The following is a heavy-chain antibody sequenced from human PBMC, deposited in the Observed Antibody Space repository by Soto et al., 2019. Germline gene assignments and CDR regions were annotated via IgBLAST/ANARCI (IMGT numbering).Heavy chain of an antibody. V-gene: IGHV4-30-4*01. CDR1: GGSISSGDYY. J-gene: IGHJ5*02. Sequence: QVQLQESGPGLVKPSQTLSLTCTVSGGSISSGDYYWSWIRQPPGKGLEWIGYIYYSGSTYYNPSLKSRVTISVDTSNNQFSLKLSSVTAADTAVYYCARDARYYDFWSCYSEVPYDPWGQGTLVTVSS. CDR2: IYYSGST. D-gene: IGHD3-3*01. CDR3: ARDARYYDFWSCYSEVPYDP.